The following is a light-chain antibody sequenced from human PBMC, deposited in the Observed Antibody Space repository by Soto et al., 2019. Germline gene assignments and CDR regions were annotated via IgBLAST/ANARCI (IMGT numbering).Light chain of an antibody. J-gene: IGLJ3*02. CDR3: AAWDDSLSGWNWG. Sequence: QPVLTQPPSASGTPGQRVTISCSGSSSNIGSNYVYWYQQLPGTAPKLLIYRNNQRPSEVPHRFSGSKSGTSASRAISGLRSEDEADYYCAAWDDSLSGWNWGFGGGTKLTVL. CDR1: SSNIGSNY. V-gene: IGLV1-47*01. CDR2: RNN.